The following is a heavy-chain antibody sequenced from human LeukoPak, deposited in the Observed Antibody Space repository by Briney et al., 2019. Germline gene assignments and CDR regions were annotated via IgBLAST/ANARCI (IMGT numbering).Heavy chain of an antibody. V-gene: IGHV3-21*04. CDR1: GFTFSSYH. Sequence: PGGSLRLSCAASGFTFSSYHFHWVRQAPGKGLEWVSSISSDSSSFKYYAHSVQGRFTISRDNARNSMYLQMNSLRAEDTAVYYCARGTNWSPLDFDYWGQGSLVTASS. J-gene: IGHJ4*02. D-gene: IGHD1-20*01. CDR3: ARGTNWSPLDFDY. CDR2: ISSDSSSFK.